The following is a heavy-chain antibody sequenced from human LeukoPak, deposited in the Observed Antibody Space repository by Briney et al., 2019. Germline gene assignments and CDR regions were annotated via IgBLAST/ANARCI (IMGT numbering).Heavy chain of an antibody. CDR2: IIPIFGTA. Sequence: SVKVSCKASGGTFSSYAISWVRQAPGQGLDWMGGIIPIFGTANYAQKFQGRVTITADESTSTAYMELSSLKTEDTAVYYCTTLGSGHLWAFDYWGQRTLVTVSS. CDR1: GGTFSSYA. D-gene: IGHD3-3*01. V-gene: IGHV1-69*01. CDR3: TTLGSGHLWAFDY. J-gene: IGHJ4*02.